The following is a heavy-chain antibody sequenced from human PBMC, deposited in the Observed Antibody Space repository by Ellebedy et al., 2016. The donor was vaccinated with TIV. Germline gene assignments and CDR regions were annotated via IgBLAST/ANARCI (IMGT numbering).Heavy chain of an antibody. Sequence: SETLSLTCAVYGGSFSGYYWSWVRQPPGKGLEWIGEVNQSGRTNYHPSLKSRVTISVDTSKNKFSLRLSSVTDADTAVYYCAEGRSGWYYFDYWGQGTLVTVSS. V-gene: IGHV4-34*01. CDR2: VNQSGRT. D-gene: IGHD6-19*01. CDR1: GGSFSGYY. CDR3: AEGRSGWYYFDY. J-gene: IGHJ4*02.